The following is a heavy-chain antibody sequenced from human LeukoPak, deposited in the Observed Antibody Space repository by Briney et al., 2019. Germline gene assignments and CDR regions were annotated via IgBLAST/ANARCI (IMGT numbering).Heavy chain of an antibody. CDR3: ARGVSMGQGGITSRPPHYFDY. Sequence: ASVKVSCKASGYTFTTYYVHWVRQAPGQGLEWMGRINPSGGLTWYSQKFEDRVTMTRDTSTSTVYMELSSLRSDDTAVYYCARGVSMGQGGITSRPPHYFDYWGQGTLVTVSS. V-gene: IGHV1-46*01. CDR2: INPSGGLT. CDR1: GYTFTTYY. D-gene: IGHD3-10*01. J-gene: IGHJ4*02.